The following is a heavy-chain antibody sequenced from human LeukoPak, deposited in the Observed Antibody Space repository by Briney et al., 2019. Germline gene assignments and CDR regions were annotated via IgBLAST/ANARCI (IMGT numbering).Heavy chain of an antibody. CDR2: ISAYNGNT. V-gene: IGHV1-18*01. J-gene: IGHJ2*01. CDR3: ARVVSSGWYGSWYFDL. D-gene: IGHD6-19*01. Sequence: ASVKVSCKASGYTFTSSGISWVRQAPGHGLEWMGWISAYNGNTNYAQKLQGRVTMTTDTSTSTAYMELRSLRSDDTAVYYCARVVSSGWYGSWYFDLWGRGTLVTVSS. CDR1: GYTFTSSG.